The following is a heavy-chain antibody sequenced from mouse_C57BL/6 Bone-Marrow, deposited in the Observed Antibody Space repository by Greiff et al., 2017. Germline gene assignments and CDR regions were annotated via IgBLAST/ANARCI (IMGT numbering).Heavy chain of an antibody. CDR3: ARAYYSNYSYWYFDV. J-gene: IGHJ1*03. CDR2: IWSGGST. Sequence: VQLQQSGPGLVQPSQSLSITCTVSGFSLTSYGVHWVRQSPGKGLEWLGVIWSGGSTDYNAAFISRLSISKDNSKGQVFFKMNSLQADDTAIYYCARAYYSNYSYWYFDVWGTGTTVTVSS. CDR1: GFSLTSYG. D-gene: IGHD2-5*01. V-gene: IGHV2-2*01.